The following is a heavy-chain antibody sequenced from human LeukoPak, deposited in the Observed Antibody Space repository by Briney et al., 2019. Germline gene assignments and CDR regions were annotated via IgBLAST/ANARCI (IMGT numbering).Heavy chain of an antibody. CDR3: ARVLSWYYSGSGTSFGGMDV. Sequence: GGSRRLSCAASGFIVSSNYMSWVRQAPGKGLEWVSVIYDDGSTYYGDSVKGRFAISRDNSKNTMYLQVNSLRADDTAVYYCARVLSWYYSGSGTSFGGMDVWGQGTTVTVSS. V-gene: IGHV3-53*01. CDR2: IYDDGST. D-gene: IGHD3-10*01. J-gene: IGHJ6*02. CDR1: GFIVSSNY.